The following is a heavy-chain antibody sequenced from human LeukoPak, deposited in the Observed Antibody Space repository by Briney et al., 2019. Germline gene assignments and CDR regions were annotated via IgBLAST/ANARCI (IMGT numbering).Heavy chain of an antibody. V-gene: IGHV1-8*01. J-gene: IGHJ6*03. CDR3: ARALAWGGSSYSYYYMDV. D-gene: IGHD1-26*01. Sequence: GASVNVSCKASGYTFSDYDINWVRQGTGQGLGWMGLIYPNSSNAGYAQKFQGRVTMTRNTSISTAYMELSSLRSEDTAVYYCARALAWGGSSYSYYYMDVWDKGTTVTVSS. CDR1: GYTFSDYD. CDR2: IYPNSSNA.